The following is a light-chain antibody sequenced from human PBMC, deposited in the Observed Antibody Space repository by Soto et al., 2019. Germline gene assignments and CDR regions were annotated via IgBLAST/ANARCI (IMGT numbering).Light chain of an antibody. CDR3: QLYGISPH. J-gene: IGKJ5*01. CDR1: QSRGSNF. CDR2: ASS. Sequence: IVLTQSPGTLSLSPGARAPLSCKTSQSRGSNFLAWYQHKPGQAPRLLIYASSNRATGIPDRFSGSASGTDFTLTINRLEPEDFAVYYCQLYGISPHFGQGTRLEIK. V-gene: IGKV3-20*01.